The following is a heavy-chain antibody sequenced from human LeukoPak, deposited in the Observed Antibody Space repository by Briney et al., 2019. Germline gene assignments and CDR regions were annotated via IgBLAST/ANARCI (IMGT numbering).Heavy chain of an antibody. J-gene: IGHJ6*03. CDR3: ARSSEGRYYYDSSGFSYYYYYMDV. V-gene: IGHV4-4*07. Sequence: SETLSLTCTVSGGSISSYYWSWIRQPAGKGLEWIGRIYTSGSTNYNPFLKSRVTMSVDTSKNQFSLKLSSVTAADTAVYYCARSSEGRYYYDSSGFSYYYYYMDVWGKGTTVTISS. CDR2: IYTSGST. CDR1: GGSISSYY. D-gene: IGHD3-22*01.